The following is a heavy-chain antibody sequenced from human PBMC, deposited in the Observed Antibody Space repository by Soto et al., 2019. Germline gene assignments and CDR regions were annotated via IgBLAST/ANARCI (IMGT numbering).Heavy chain of an antibody. J-gene: IGHJ4*02. CDR2: LSHDGGNT. Sequence: EVEMLASGGGVVQPGESLRLSCVAPDFSFTSYAMTWVRLTPGKGLQWVAALSHDGGNTYYRESVRGRLTISRDNSKKTLYLQMNSLKGEDTAVYYCATQTGTWVYSAIDFWGQGTQVTVSS. V-gene: IGHV3-23*01. CDR1: DFSFTSYA. CDR3: ATQTGTWVYSAIDF. D-gene: IGHD2-15*01.